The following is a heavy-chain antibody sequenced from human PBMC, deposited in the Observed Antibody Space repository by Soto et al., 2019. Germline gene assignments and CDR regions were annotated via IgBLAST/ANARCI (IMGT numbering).Heavy chain of an antibody. CDR3: VQDRDSNSWPSRDV. Sequence: QVHLVQSGAEVKKPGASVNVSCKTSGYTFTRNGISWVRQAPGQGLEWMGWISPNSGNTRYAQKLQDRVIMTTDTSPSTAYMELRSPRSDDTAVYYCVQDRDSNSWPSRDVWGPGTTVTVSS. V-gene: IGHV1-18*01. CDR2: ISPNSGNT. CDR1: GYTFTRNG. J-gene: IGHJ6*02. D-gene: IGHD3-22*01.